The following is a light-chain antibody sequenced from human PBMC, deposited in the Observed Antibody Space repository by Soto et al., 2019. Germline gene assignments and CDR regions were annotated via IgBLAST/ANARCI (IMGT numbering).Light chain of an antibody. J-gene: IGLJ1*01. CDR1: SSDVGSYNL. V-gene: IGLV2-23*02. CDR3: CSYGGSRTV. Sequence: QSALTQPASVSGSPGQSITISCTGTSSDVGSYNLVSWYQQHPGKAPKLMICEVSKRPSGVSNRFSGSKSGNTASLTISGLQAEDEADYYCCSYGGSRTVFGTGTKVTGL. CDR2: EVS.